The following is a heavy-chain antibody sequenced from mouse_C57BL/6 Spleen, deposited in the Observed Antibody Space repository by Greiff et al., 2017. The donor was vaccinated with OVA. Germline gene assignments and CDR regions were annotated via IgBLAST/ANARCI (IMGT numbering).Heavy chain of an antibody. J-gene: IGHJ4*01. CDR3: ARGGSFYYDYDGGAMDY. CDR1: GFTFSDYG. D-gene: IGHD2-4*01. V-gene: IGHV5-17*01. CDR2: ISSGSSTI. Sequence: EVKLVESGGGLVKPGGSLKLSCAASGFTFSDYGMHWVRQAPEKGLEWVAYISSGSSTIYYADTVKGRFTISRDNAKNTLFLQMTSLRSEDTAMYYCARGGSFYYDYDGGAMDYWGQGTSVTVSS.